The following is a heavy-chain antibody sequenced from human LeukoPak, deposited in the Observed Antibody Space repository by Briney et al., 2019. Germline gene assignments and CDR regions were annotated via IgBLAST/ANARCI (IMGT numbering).Heavy chain of an antibody. Sequence: ASVKVSCKASGYTFTRYDINWVRQATGQGLEWMGWMNPNSGNTGYAQKFQGRVTMTRNTSISTAYMELSSLRSEDTAVYYCARGRSGSSGYYLADYYYYMDVWGKGTTVTVSS. CDR1: GYTFTRYD. CDR2: MNPNSGNT. J-gene: IGHJ6*03. CDR3: ARGRSGSSGYYLADYYYYMDV. D-gene: IGHD3-22*01. V-gene: IGHV1-8*01.